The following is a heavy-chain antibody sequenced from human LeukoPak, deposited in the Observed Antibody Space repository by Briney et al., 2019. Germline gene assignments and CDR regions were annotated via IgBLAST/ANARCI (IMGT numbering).Heavy chain of an antibody. CDR3: ARGASCGGDCYWEDHYYYGTDV. Sequence: SETLSLTCAVYGESLSGYYWSWIRQSPGKGLEWIGEINDSGTTNYNPSLKSRVTISMDSSKNQFSLKLSSVTAADTAVYYCARGASCGGDCYWEDHYYYGTDVWGQGTTVTVSS. J-gene: IGHJ6*02. CDR2: INDSGTT. CDR1: GESLSGYY. V-gene: IGHV4-34*01. D-gene: IGHD2-21*02.